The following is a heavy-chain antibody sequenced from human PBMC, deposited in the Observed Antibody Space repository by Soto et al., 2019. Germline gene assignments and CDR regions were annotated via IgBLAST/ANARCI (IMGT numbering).Heavy chain of an antibody. CDR1: DGSISSGGYY. D-gene: IGHD2-8*01. CDR3: ARGNFLMASRGDFDY. CDR2: IHHSGST. V-gene: IGHV4-31*03. J-gene: IGHJ4*02. Sequence: SETLSLTCTVSDGSISSGGYYWSWIRQYPGAGLEWIAYIHHSGSTYYNPSLKSRVTISVDTSKDQFSLKVFSVTAADTAVYFCARGNFLMASRGDFDYWGQGTLVTVSS.